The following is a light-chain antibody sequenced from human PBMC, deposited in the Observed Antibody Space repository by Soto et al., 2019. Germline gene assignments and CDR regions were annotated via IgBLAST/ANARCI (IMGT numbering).Light chain of an antibody. CDR2: AAS. V-gene: IGKV1-27*01. Sequence: DIQMTQSPSSLSASVGDRVTITCRASQGISNYLAWYQQKPGKVPKLLIYAASTLQSGVPSRFSGSGSGTDFTLTISSLQPEDVATYYCQKYNSAPTGKCGQGTKVDIK. CDR3: QKYNSAPTGK. J-gene: IGKJ1*01. CDR1: QGISNY.